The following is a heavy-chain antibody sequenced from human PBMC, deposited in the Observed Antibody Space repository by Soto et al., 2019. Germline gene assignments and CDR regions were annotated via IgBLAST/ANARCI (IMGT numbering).Heavy chain of an antibody. CDR2: ISYGGGST. CDR3: AKDKPLYTREGIAVAGTFDY. CDR1: GFTFSSYA. V-gene: IGHV3-23*01. Sequence: LRLSCAASGFTFSSYAMNWVRQAPGKGLEWVSGISYGGGSTNYADSVKGRFTISRDNSKNTLYLQMNSLRAEDTAVYYCAKDKPLYTREGIAVAGTFDYWGQGTLVTVSS. J-gene: IGHJ4*02. D-gene: IGHD6-19*01.